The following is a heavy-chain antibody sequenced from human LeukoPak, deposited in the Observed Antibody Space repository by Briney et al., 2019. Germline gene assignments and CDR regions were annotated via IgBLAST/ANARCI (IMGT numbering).Heavy chain of an antibody. CDR3: ARSCDSSGYYIFDL. CDR2: IIPILGIT. V-gene: IGHV1-69*04. J-gene: IGHJ2*01. CDR1: GGTFSSYA. D-gene: IGHD3-22*01. Sequence: GASVKVSCKASGGTFSSYAISWVRQAPGQGLEWMGRIIPILGITNYAQKFQGRVTITADKSTSTAYMELSSLRSEDTAVYYCARSCDSSGYYIFDLWGRGTLVTVSP.